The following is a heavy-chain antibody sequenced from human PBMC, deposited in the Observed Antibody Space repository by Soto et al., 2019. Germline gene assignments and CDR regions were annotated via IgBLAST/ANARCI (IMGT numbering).Heavy chain of an antibody. V-gene: IGHV4-31*03. CDR1: GGSISSSGYY. J-gene: IGHJ4*02. D-gene: IGHD4-17*01. CDR2: IYYSGST. Sequence: QVQLQESGPGLEKPSQTLSLTCTVSGGSISSSGYYWSWIRQHPGKGLEWIAYIYYSGSTYYNPSLKSRVTISVDTSKNQFSLKLSSVTAADTAVYYCARYGDYCFDNWGQGTLVTVSS. CDR3: ARYGDYCFDN.